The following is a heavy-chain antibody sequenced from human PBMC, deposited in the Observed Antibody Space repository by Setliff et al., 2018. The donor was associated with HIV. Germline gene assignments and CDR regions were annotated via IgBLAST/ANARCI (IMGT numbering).Heavy chain of an antibody. Sequence: ASVKVSCKASGYTFIDYFIHWVRQAPGQGPEWMGWISPYDLSERTSQRFRGRVTMTTDTSIKAAYLDLSGLTSDDTAFYYCARQFSNSFDSWGQGTLVTVSS. CDR3: ARQFSNSFDS. D-gene: IGHD7-27*01. V-gene: IGHV1-2*02. J-gene: IGHJ4*02. CDR2: ISPYDLSE. CDR1: GYTFIDYF.